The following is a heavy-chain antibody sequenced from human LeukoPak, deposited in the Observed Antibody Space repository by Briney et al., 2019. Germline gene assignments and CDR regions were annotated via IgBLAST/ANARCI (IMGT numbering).Heavy chain of an antibody. D-gene: IGHD1-26*01. Sequence: GGSLRLSCAASGFRFGDYWMTWARHVPGKGLEWVANIKQDGAEKHYAESVEGRFIISRDNAKNSLYLGMDSLKVEDTAVYYCARVGAWDLQRVFDYWGQGTLVTVSS. J-gene: IGHJ4*02. CDR2: IKQDGAEK. CDR3: ARVGAWDLQRVFDY. V-gene: IGHV3-7*01. CDR1: GFRFGDYW.